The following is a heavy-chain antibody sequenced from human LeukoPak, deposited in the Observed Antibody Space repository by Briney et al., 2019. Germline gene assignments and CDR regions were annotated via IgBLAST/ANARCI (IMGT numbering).Heavy chain of an antibody. V-gene: IGHV3-7*01. J-gene: IGHJ4*02. CDR2: IKGDGSEK. Sequence: PGGSLRLSCAASGFTFSSYSMNWVRQAPGKGLEWVANIKGDGSEKYYVDSVRGRFTISRDNAKNSLYLQMNSLRAEDTAVYYCAREGYDSSGFDYWGQGTLVTVSS. CDR1: GFTFSSYS. CDR3: AREGYDSSGFDY. D-gene: IGHD3-22*01.